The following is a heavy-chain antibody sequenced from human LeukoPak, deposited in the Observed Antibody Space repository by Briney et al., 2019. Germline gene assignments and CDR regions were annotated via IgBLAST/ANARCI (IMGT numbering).Heavy chain of an antibody. Sequence: SVKVSCKASGGTFSRYAMSWVRQAPGQGLEGMGGMIPIFGTPNYAKKFQGKVTITTDESTSTAYMELSRLRSEDTAVYYCARGSSWSSYYRAYYYYYYMDVWGKGTTVTVSS. V-gene: IGHV1-69*05. J-gene: IGHJ6*03. CDR1: GGTFSRYA. CDR2: MIPIFGTP. D-gene: IGHD3-3*01. CDR3: ARGSSWSSYYRAYYYYYYMDV.